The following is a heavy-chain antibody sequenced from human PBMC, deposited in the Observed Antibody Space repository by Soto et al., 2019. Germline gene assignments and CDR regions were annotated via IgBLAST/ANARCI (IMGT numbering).Heavy chain of an antibody. Sequence: SETLSLTCSVSGESISNFYWSWIRQPAGKGLEWIGHVHVSGGTNYNAPLQSRVTMSLDTSSNHVSLQLRSLTVADTAVYYCARDRYGWYPGFDLDVWGPGTTVTVSS. V-gene: IGHV4-4*07. CDR1: GESISNFY. J-gene: IGHJ6*02. CDR3: ARDRYGWYPGFDLDV. D-gene: IGHD6-19*01. CDR2: VHVSGGT.